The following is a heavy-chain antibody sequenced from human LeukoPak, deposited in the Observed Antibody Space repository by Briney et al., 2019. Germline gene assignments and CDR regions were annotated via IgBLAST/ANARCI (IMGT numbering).Heavy chain of an antibody. CDR1: GFTFSNYA. D-gene: IGHD2-2*01. CDR2: FRGWGGST. V-gene: IGHV3-23*01. CDR3: AKKESRYCSSTSCLIGMDV. Sequence: GSLRLSCAASGFTFSNYAMSWVRQAPGKGLGWGSAFRGWGGSTYYADSVKGRFTISRDNSKNTLYLQMNSLRAEDTAVYYCAKKESRYCSSTSCLIGMDVWGQGTTVTVSS. J-gene: IGHJ6*02.